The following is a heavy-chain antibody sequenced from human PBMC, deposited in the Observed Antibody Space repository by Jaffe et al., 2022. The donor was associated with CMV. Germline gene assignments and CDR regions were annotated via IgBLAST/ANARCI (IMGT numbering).Heavy chain of an antibody. CDR2: LHYSGNN. D-gene: IGHD4-4*01. Sequence: QVHLQESGPGLVKPSETLSLTCNVSGDSISTHYWSWIRQPPGKGLEWIGYLHYSGNNNYNPSLKSRVIISIDTSKNQFSLQLTSVTAADTAVYFCASGGHSDWLDPWGQGTLVTVSS. CDR1: GDSISTHY. CDR3: ASGGHSDWLDP. V-gene: IGHV4-59*11. J-gene: IGHJ5*02.